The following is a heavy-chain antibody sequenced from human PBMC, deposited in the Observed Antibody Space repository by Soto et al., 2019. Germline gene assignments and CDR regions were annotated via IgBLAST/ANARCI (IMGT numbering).Heavy chain of an antibody. J-gene: IGHJ4*02. CDR2: IDPSDSYT. CDR3: ARSYCSSTRCYFDY. CDR1: GYXFTSYL. D-gene: IGHD2-2*01. Sequence: EXLKISCKCSGYXFTSYLVIWVRHMPGKGLEWMGRIDPSDSYTNYSPSFQGHVTISADKSISTAYLQWSIMKASDTAMYYCARSYCSSTRCYFDYWGQGTLVTVSS. V-gene: IGHV5-10-1*01.